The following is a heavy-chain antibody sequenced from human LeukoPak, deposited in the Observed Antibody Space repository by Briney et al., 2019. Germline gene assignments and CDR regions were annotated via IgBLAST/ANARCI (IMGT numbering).Heavy chain of an antibody. D-gene: IGHD3-3*01. Sequence: GGSLRLSCAASGFTFSSYAMSWVRQAPGKGLEWVSAISGSGGSTYYADSVKGRFTISRDNSKNTLYLQMNSLRAEDTAVYYCAKKIVDYDFWSGSPYNWFDPWGQGTLVTVSS. J-gene: IGHJ5*02. CDR2: ISGSGGST. CDR1: GFTFSSYA. CDR3: AKKIVDYDFWSGSPYNWFDP. V-gene: IGHV3-23*01.